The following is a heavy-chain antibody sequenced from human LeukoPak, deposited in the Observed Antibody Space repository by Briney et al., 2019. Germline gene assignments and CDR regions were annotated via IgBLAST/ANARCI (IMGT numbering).Heavy chain of an antibody. CDR1: GFTFSSYS. V-gene: IGHV3-21*01. D-gene: IGHD6-19*01. CDR3: ARVRGGSVAGKGIFDF. Sequence: GGSLRLSCAASGFTFSSYSMNWVRQAPGKGLEWVSSISSSSSYIYYADSVKGRFTISRDNAKNSLYLQMNSLRAEDTAVYYCARVRGGSVAGKGIFDFWGQGTLVTVSS. J-gene: IGHJ4*02. CDR2: ISSSSSYI.